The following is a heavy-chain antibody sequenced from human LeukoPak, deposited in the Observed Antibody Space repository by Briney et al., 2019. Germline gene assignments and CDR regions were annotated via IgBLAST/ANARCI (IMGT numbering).Heavy chain of an antibody. CDR2: IHSSGST. Sequence: PSETLSLTCTVSGGSISSSYYYWGWIRQPPGKGLEWIGSIHSSGSTYYNPSLKSRVTISVDTSKNQFSLKLTSVTAADTAVYYCARLHYGRPYYYYYYGMDVWGQGTTVTVSS. J-gene: IGHJ6*02. CDR1: GGSISSSYYY. CDR3: ARLHYGRPYYYYYYGMDV. D-gene: IGHD3-10*01. V-gene: IGHV4-39*01.